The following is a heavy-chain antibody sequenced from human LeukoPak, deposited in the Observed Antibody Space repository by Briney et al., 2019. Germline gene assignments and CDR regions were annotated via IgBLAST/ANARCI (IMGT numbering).Heavy chain of an antibody. V-gene: IGHV3-9*01. CDR1: GFNFHDYA. D-gene: IGHD3-22*01. CDR3: ARDWLPYYDSSGKIPGDAFDI. Sequence: GGSLRLSCAASGFNFHDYAMHWVRQTPGKGLEWVSSISWNSGRLGYADSVKGRFTISRDNAKNSLYLQMNSLRAEDTAVYYCARDWLPYYDSSGKIPGDAFDIWGQGTVVTVSS. CDR2: ISWNSGRL. J-gene: IGHJ3*02.